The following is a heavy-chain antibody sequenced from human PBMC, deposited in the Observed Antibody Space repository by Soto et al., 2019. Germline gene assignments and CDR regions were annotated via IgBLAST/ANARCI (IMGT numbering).Heavy chain of an antibody. D-gene: IGHD4-17*01. J-gene: IGHJ4*02. CDR1: GGSISSYY. CDR3: ARDNDYIDY. Sequence: SETLSLTCTVSGGSISSYYWSWIRQPPGKGLEWIGYIYYSGSTNYNPSLKSRVTISVDTSKNQFSLKLSSVTAADTAVYYCARDNDYIDYWGQGTLVTVS. V-gene: IGHV4-59*01. CDR2: IYYSGST.